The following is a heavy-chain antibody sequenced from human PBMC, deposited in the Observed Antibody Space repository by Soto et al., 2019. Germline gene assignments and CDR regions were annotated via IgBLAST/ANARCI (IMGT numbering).Heavy chain of an antibody. V-gene: IGHV3-53*01. CDR1: GFTVSSNY. D-gene: IGHD3-10*01. J-gene: IGHJ4*02. CDR2: IYSGGST. CDR3: AREGGYYGSGSYYLGF. Sequence: GGSLRLSCAASGFTVSSNYMSWVRQAPGKGLEWVSVIYSGGSTYYADSVKGRFTISRDNSKNTLYLQRNSLRAEDTAVYYCAREGGYYGSGSYYLGFWGQGTLVTVSS.